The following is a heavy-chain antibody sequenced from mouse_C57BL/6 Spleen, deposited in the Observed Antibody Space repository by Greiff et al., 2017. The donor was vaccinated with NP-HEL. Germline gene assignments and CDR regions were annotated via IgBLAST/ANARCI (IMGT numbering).Heavy chain of an antibody. Sequence: EVKLVESGPGLVKPSQSLSLTCSVTGYSITSGYYWNWIRQFPGNKLEWMGYISYDGSNNYNPSLKNRISITRDTSKDQFFLKLNSVTTEDTATYYCARGGSGRDYWGQGTTLTVSS. V-gene: IGHV3-6*01. CDR1: GYSITSGYY. CDR3: ARGGSGRDY. CDR2: ISYDGSN. J-gene: IGHJ2*01.